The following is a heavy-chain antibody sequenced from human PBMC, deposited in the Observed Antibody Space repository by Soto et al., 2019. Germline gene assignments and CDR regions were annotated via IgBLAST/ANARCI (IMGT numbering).Heavy chain of an antibody. CDR2: IKQDGSEK. CDR3: ARDYKPRNDYGGHDY. D-gene: IGHD4-17*01. J-gene: IGHJ4*02. V-gene: IGHV3-7*01. CDR1: GFTFSSYW. Sequence: GGSLRLSCAASGFTFSSYWMSWVRQAPGKGLEWVANIKQDGSEKQYVDSVRGRFTISRDNAENSLYLQMNSLRVEDTALYYCARDYKPRNDYGGHDYWGQXTLVTVSS.